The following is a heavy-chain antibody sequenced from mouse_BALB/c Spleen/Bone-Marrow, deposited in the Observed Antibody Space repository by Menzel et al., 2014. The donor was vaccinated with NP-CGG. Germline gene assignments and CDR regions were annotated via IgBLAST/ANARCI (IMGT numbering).Heavy chain of an antibody. CDR2: INPSNGGT. CDR3: TRSTMITYFDY. D-gene: IGHD2-4*01. J-gene: IGHJ2*01. Sequence: VQLKQSGAELVKPGASVKLSCKASGYTFTSYYMYWVKQRPGQGLEWIGEINPSNGGTNFNEKFKSKATLTVDKSSSTAYMQLSSLTSEDSAVYYCTRSTMITYFDYWGQGTTLTVSS. V-gene: IGHV1S81*02. CDR1: GYTFTSYY.